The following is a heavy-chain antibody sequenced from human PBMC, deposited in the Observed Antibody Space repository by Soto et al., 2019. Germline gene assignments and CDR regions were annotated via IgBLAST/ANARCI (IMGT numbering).Heavy chain of an antibody. CDR2: IYYSGST. CDR3: ARSGYSGYDFDY. V-gene: IGHV4-61*01. D-gene: IGHD5-12*01. J-gene: IGHJ4*02. Sequence: SETLSLTCTVSGGSVSSGSYYWSWIRQPPGKGLEWIGYIYYSGSTNYNPSLKSRVTISVDTSKNQFSLKLSSVTAADTAVYYCARSGYSGYDFDYWGQGTLDTVSS. CDR1: GGSVSSGSYY.